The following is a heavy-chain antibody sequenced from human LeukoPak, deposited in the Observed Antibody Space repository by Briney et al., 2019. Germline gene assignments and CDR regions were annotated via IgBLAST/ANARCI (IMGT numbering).Heavy chain of an antibody. V-gene: IGHV3-43*01. CDR3: AKEERGAGTLYYYYMDV. Sequence: GGSLRLSCAASGFTFDDYTMYWVRQAPGKGLEWVSLISWDGDSTYYADSVKGRFTISRDNSKNSLYLQMNSLRTEDTALYYCAKEERGAGTLYYYYMDVWGKGTTVTVSS. D-gene: IGHD6-19*01. CDR2: ISWDGDST. CDR1: GFTFDDYT. J-gene: IGHJ6*03.